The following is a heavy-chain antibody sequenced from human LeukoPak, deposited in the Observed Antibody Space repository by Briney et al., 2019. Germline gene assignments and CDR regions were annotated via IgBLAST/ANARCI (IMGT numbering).Heavy chain of an antibody. J-gene: IGHJ5*02. V-gene: IGHV4-38-2*02. CDR2: INHSGST. CDR1: GYSISSAYY. CDR3: ARGPRGLLWFGTNNWFDP. D-gene: IGHD3-10*01. Sequence: SETLSLTCSVSGYSISSAYYWSWIRQPPGKGLEWIGEINHSGSTNYNPSLKSRVTISVDTSKNQFSLKLSSVTAADTAVYYCARGPRGLLWFGTNNWFDPWGQGTLVTVSS.